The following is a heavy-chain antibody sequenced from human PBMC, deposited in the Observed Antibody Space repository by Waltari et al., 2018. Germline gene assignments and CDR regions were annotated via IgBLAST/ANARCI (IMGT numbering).Heavy chain of an antibody. V-gene: IGHV4-34*01. D-gene: IGHD3-10*01. CDR1: GGSLSDYS. CDR3: ARFRIQKWFRGEDHYYGMDV. J-gene: IGHJ6*02. Sequence: QVQLQQEGARLLKPSETLSLTCVVSGGSLSDYSWSWIRQPPGKGLEWIGDINHSGRTKYSPSLKSRFTISEDTSNNQLSPKLTSVTAADTATYYCARFRIQKWFRGEDHYYGMDVWGQGTTVTVSS. CDR2: INHSGRT.